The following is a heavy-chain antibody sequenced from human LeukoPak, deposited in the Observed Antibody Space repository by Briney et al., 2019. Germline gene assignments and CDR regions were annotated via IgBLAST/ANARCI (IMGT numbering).Heavy chain of an antibody. V-gene: IGHV3-9*01. Sequence: GGSLRLSCAASGFTFDDYAMHWVRQAPGKGLEWVSGISWNSGSIGYADSVKGRFTISRDNAKNSLYLQMNSLRAEDTALYYCAKDESQFVAAMDYWGQGTLVTVSS. CDR3: AKDESQFVAAMDY. J-gene: IGHJ4*02. D-gene: IGHD2-15*01. CDR2: ISWNSGSI. CDR1: GFTFDDYA.